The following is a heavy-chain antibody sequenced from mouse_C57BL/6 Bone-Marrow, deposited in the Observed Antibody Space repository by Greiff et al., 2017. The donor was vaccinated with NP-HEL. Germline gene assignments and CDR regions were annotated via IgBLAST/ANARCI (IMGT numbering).Heavy chain of an antibody. Sequence: QVQLQQPGTELVKPGASVKLSCKASGYTFTSYWMQWVKQRPGQGLEWIGNINPSNGGTNYNEKFKSKATLTVDKSSSTAYMQLSSLTSEDSAVYYCARERYYGSSFTGFAYWGQGTLVTVSA. D-gene: IGHD1-1*01. CDR2: INPSNGGT. V-gene: IGHV1-53*01. CDR3: ARERYYGSSFTGFAY. J-gene: IGHJ3*01. CDR1: GYTFTSYW.